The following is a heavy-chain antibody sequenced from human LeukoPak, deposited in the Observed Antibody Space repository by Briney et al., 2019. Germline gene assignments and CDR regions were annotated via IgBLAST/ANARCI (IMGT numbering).Heavy chain of an antibody. CDR3: ARDLTGTNY. Sequence: GGSLRLSCVASGFPFSSYWMTWVRQAPGKGLEWVANIKQDGSKKSYVDSVKGRFTISRDNAKNSLYLQMNSLRAEDTAVYYCARDLTGTNYWGQGTLVTVSS. CDR2: IKQDGSKK. J-gene: IGHJ4*02. CDR1: GFPFSSYW. D-gene: IGHD1-7*01. V-gene: IGHV3-7*01.